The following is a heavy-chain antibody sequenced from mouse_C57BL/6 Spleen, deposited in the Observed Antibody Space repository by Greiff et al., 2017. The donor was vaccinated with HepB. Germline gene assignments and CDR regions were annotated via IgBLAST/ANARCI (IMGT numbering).Heavy chain of an antibody. CDR2: IRNKANGYTT. J-gene: IGHJ4*01. CDR1: GFTFTDYY. V-gene: IGHV7-3*01. CDR3: ARGSTSYAMDY. Sequence: EVKVEESGGGLVQPGGSLSLSCAASGFTFTDYYMSWVRQPPGKALEWLGFIRNKANGYTTEYSASVKGRFTISRDNSQSILYLQMNALRAEDSATYYCARGSTSYAMDYWGQGTSVTVSS. D-gene: IGHD5-1*01.